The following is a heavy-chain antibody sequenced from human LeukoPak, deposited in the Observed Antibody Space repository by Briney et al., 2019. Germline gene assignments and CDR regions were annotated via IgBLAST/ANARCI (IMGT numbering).Heavy chain of an antibody. Sequence: KPSETLSLTCAVYGGSFSGYYWSWIRQPPGKGLEWIGEINHSGSTNYNPSLKCRVTISVDTSKNQFSLKLSSVTAADTAVYYCARTVDTAMASFDYWGQGTLVTVSS. V-gene: IGHV4-34*01. D-gene: IGHD5-18*01. CDR2: INHSGST. CDR1: GGSFSGYY. J-gene: IGHJ4*02. CDR3: ARTVDTAMASFDY.